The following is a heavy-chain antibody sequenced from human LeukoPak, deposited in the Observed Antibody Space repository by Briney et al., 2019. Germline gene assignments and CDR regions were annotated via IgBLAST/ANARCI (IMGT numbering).Heavy chain of an antibody. CDR3: ARDRAYGDHL. CDR1: GLTFSDYS. J-gene: IGHJ5*02. V-gene: IGHV3-48*01. D-gene: IGHD4-17*01. CDR2: IGIDSGNT. Sequence: GGSLRLSCAASGLTFSDYSMNWVRQAPGKGLEWISYIGIDSGNTNYADSVKGRFTISGDKAKNSLYLQMNSLRVEDTAVYYCARDRAYGDHLWGQGTLVTVSS.